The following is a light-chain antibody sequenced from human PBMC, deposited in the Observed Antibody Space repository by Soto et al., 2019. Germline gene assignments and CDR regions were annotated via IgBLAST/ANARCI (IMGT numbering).Light chain of an antibody. CDR2: DVS. V-gene: IGLV2-14*01. J-gene: IGLJ1*01. CDR1: SSDVGGYNY. Sequence: QSALTQPAYVSGSTVQWSTISCTGASSDVGGYNYVSWYQQHPGKAPKLMIYDVSNRPSGVSYRFSGSKSGNTASLTISGLQAEDEADYYCSSYTSSSTPFVFGTGTKVTVL. CDR3: SSYTSSSTPFV.